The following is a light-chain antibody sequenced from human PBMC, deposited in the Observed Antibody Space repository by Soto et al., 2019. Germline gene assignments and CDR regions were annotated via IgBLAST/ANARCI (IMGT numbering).Light chain of an antibody. J-gene: IGKJ4*01. CDR1: QSVDSN. V-gene: IGKV3-15*01. CDR3: EQHKKWPYA. Sequence: EVVMTQSPATLSVSPGERVTLSCRASQSVDSNLAWYQQTPGQAPRPLIYSASTRATGVPARFSGSGSETDFTLTISSLQSEDVEIYFCEQHKKWPYAFGGGTKVEIK. CDR2: SAS.